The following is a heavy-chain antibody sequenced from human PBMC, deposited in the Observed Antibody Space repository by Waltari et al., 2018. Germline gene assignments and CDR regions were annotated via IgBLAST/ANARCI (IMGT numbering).Heavy chain of an antibody. V-gene: IGHV1-46*01. CDR2: INPSCGST. D-gene: IGHD4-17*01. Sequence: QVQLVQSGAEVKKPGASVKVSCKASGYTFTSYYMHWVRQVPGQGLEWMGIINPSCGSTSYAQRFQGRVTMTRDTTTSTVYMELSSLRSEDTAVYYCATTVVTPGYYYYGMDVWGQGTTVTVSS. CDR3: ATTVVTPGYYYYGMDV. J-gene: IGHJ6*02. CDR1: GYTFTSYY.